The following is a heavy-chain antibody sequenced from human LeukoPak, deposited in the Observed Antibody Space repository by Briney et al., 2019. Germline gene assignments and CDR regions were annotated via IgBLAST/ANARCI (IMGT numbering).Heavy chain of an antibody. V-gene: IGHV3-21*01. CDR3: AKEGRSTTPGY. J-gene: IGHJ4*02. CDR2: ISSSSSLI. D-gene: IGHD6-13*01. Sequence: PGGSLRLSCAASGFTFTSCAMHWVRQAPGKGLEWVASISSSSSLIYYTDSVKGRFTISRDNAKNSLYLQMNSLRAEDTAVYFCAKEGRSTTPGYWGQGTLVTVSS. CDR1: GFTFTSCA.